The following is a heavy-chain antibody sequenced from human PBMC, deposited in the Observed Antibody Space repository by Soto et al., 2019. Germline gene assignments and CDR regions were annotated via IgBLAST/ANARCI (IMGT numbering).Heavy chain of an antibody. V-gene: IGHV4-59*01. CDR2: IYYSGST. Sequence: SETLSLTCTVSGGSISSYYWSWIRQPPGKGLEWIGYIYYSGSTNYNPSLKSRVTISVDTSKNQFSLKLSSVTAADTAVYYCARGFGYSSSWYSPTWHFDYWGQGTLVTVSS. CDR3: ARGFGYSSSWYSPTWHFDY. CDR1: GGSISSYY. J-gene: IGHJ4*02. D-gene: IGHD6-13*01.